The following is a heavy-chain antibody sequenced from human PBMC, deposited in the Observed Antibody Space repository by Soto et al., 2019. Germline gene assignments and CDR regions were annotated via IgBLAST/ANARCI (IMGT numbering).Heavy chain of an antibody. J-gene: IGHJ4*02. V-gene: IGHV3-23*01. CDR2: IAFTGSAT. CDR3: ARDWWEEPAGKETVSQFDY. Sequence: PGGSLRLSCATSGFTFHDYAMSWVRQAPGKGLEWVSAIAFTGSATYYADSVKGRFTISRDNSKNIVYLQMNSLRAEDTAVYYCARDWWEEPAGKETVSQFDYWGQGTLVTVSS. D-gene: IGHD6-13*01. CDR1: GFTFHDYA.